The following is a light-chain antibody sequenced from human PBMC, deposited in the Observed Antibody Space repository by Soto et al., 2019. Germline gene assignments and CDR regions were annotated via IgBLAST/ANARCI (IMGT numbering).Light chain of an antibody. J-gene: IGKJ1*01. CDR1: QSVLYSSNNKNY. Sequence: DIVMTQSPDSLAVSLGERATINCKSSQSVLYSSNNKNYLAWYQQKPGQPPKLLIYWASTRESGVPDRFSGGSGTDFTLTISSLQAEDVAVYYCQQYYSTPWAFGQGTKVELK. CDR2: WAS. V-gene: IGKV4-1*01. CDR3: QQYYSTPWA.